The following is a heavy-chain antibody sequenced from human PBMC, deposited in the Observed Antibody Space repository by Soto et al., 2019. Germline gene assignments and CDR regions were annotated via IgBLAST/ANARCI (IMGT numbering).Heavy chain of an antibody. CDR2: IWYDGSNK. CDR1: GFTFSSYG. J-gene: IGHJ4*02. V-gene: IGHV3-33*01. D-gene: IGHD6-19*01. Sequence: QVQLVESGGGVVQPGRSLRLSCAASGFTFSSYGMHWVRQAPGKGLEWVAVIWYDGSNKYYADSVKGRFTISRDNSKNTLYLQMNSLRAEDTAVYYCARDMGSGWYGHWGQGTLVTVSS. CDR3: ARDMGSGWYGH.